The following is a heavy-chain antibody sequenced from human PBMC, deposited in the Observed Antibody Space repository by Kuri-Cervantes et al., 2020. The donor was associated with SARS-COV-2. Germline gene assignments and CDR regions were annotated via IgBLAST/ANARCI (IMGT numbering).Heavy chain of an antibody. D-gene: IGHD3/OR15-3a*01. J-gene: IGHJ4*02. V-gene: IGHV3-48*01. CDR3: ASGLTRDY. CDR2: ITSRSSTI. CDR1: GFDFGNYG. Sequence: GGSLRLSCVVSGFDFGNYGMNWVRQAPGKGLEWISYITSRSSTIYYADSVKGRLTISRDNAKNSLYLQMNSLRAEDTAVYYCASGLTRDYWGQGTLVTVSS.